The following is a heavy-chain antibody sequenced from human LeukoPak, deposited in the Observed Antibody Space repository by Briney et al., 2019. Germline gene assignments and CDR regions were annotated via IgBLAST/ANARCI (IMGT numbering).Heavy chain of an antibody. Sequence: GASVKVSCKASGYTFTSYGISWVRQAPGQGLEWMGWISAYNGNTNYAQKLQGRVTMTTDTSTSTAYMELRSLRSDDTAVYYCARAPYAPDYHDSSGHQSGAFDIWGQGTMVTVSS. CDR1: GYTFTSYG. CDR3: ARAPYAPDYHDSSGHQSGAFDI. CDR2: ISAYNGNT. D-gene: IGHD3-22*01. J-gene: IGHJ3*02. V-gene: IGHV1-18*01.